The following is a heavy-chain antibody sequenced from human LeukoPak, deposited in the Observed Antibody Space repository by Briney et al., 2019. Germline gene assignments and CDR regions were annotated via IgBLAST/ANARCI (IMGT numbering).Heavy chain of an antibody. J-gene: IGHJ6*02. Sequence: PGGSLRLSCAASGFTFSSYAMSWVRQAPGKGLEWVSAISGSGGSTYYADSVKGRFTISRDNSKNTLYLQMNSLRAEDTAVYYCAKDQKAYYYDSSGYYDYYYYGMDVWGQGTTVTVSS. CDR1: GFTFSSYA. D-gene: IGHD3-22*01. V-gene: IGHV3-23*01. CDR2: ISGSGGST. CDR3: AKDQKAYYYDSSGYYDYYYYGMDV.